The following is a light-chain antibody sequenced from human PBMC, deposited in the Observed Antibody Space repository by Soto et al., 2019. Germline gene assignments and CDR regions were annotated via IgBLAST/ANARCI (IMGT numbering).Light chain of an antibody. Sequence: EIVMTQSPATLSVATGERATLSCRASQSISSNLAWYQQIPGQAPRLLIYGASTRATGIPARFSGSGSGTEYTLTISSLQSADFAVYYCQQYNYWPPITFGQGTRLEIK. J-gene: IGKJ5*01. CDR2: GAS. CDR1: QSISSN. CDR3: QQYNYWPPIT. V-gene: IGKV3-15*01.